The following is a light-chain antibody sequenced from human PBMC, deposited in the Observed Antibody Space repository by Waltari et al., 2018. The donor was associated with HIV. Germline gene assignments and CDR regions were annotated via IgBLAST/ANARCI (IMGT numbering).Light chain of an antibody. Sequence: QSALTQPASVSGSLGQSITISFIGTSSDIGSYHSVSWYQHHPDKAPTLVIYDANARPCGVPFRFSGSKSGNTASLTISVLQAEDEADYYCSSYTSTSTLLFGGGTKVTVL. V-gene: IGLV2-14*01. J-gene: IGLJ3*02. CDR2: DAN. CDR3: SSYTSTSTLL. CDR1: SSDIGSYHS.